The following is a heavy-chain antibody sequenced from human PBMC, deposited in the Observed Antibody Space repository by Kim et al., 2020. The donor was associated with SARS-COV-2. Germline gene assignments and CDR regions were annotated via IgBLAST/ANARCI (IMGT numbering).Heavy chain of an antibody. Sequence: VKDRFTIPRDNSKNTLYRQMNSLRAEETAVYYCARELGGSYYFSDDAFDIWGQGTMVTVSS. CDR3: ARELGGSYYFSDDAFDI. D-gene: IGHD1-26*01. V-gene: IGHV3-30*07. J-gene: IGHJ3*02.